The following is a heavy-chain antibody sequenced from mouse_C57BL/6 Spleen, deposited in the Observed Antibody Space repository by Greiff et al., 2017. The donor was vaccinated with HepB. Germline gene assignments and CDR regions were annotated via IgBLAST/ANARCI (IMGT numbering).Heavy chain of an antibody. CDR3: TRAYSNYGGYFDV. D-gene: IGHD2-5*01. V-gene: IGHV5-9-1*02. J-gene: IGHJ1*03. Sequence: EVKLMESGEGLVKPGGSLKLSCAASGFTFSSYAMSWVRQTPEKRLEWVAYISSGGDYIYYADTVKGRFTISRDNARNTLYLQMSSLKSEDTAMYYCTRAYSNYGGYFDVWGTGTTVTVSS. CDR2: ISSGGDYI. CDR1: GFTFSSYA.